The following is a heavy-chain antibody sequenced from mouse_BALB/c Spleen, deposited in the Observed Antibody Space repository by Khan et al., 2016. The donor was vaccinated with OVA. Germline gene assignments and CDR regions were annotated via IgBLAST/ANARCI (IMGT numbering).Heavy chain of an antibody. CDR2: INPSTGYT. V-gene: IGHV1-7*01. CDR1: GYTFINYW. Sequence: QIQLVQSGAELAKPGASVKMSCKASGYTFINYWILWVKQRPGQGLEWIGYINPSTGYTEYNQNFKEKATLTSDKSYSTAYMQLSSLTSEDSAGYYCARRGLRWDFDYWGQGTTLTVSS. D-gene: IGHD1-1*01. CDR3: ARRGLRWDFDY. J-gene: IGHJ2*01.